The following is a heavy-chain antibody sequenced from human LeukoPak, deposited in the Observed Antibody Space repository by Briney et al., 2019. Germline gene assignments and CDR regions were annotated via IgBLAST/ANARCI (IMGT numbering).Heavy chain of an antibody. V-gene: IGHV3-30-3*01. CDR1: GFIFSNYW. Sequence: GGSLRLSCEGSGFIFSNYWMSWVRQAPGKGLEWVAVISYDGSNKYYADSVKGRFTISRDNSKNTLYLQMNSLRAEDTAVYYCAREYSSSHDAFDIWGQGTMVTVSS. CDR2: ISYDGSNK. CDR3: AREYSSSHDAFDI. J-gene: IGHJ3*02. D-gene: IGHD6-6*01.